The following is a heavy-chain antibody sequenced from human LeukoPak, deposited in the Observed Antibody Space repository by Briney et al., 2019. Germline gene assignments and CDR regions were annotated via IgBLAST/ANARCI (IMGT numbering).Heavy chain of an antibody. CDR2: ISSSGSTI. D-gene: IGHD6-13*01. CDR3: ARRSWYGYYYYMDV. V-gene: IGHV3-48*03. J-gene: IGHJ6*03. Sequence: GGSLRLSCAASRFTVSSNYMTWVRQAPGKGLEWVSYISSSGSTIYYADSVKGRFTISRDNAKNSLYLQMNSLRAEDTAVYYCARRSWYGYYYYMDVWGKGTTVTISS. CDR1: RFTVSSNY.